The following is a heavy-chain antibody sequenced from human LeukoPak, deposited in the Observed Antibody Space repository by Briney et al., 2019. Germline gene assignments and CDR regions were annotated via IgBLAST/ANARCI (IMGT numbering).Heavy chain of an antibody. Sequence: SVKVSCKASGYTFTGYYMHWVRQAPGQGLEWMGGIIPIFGTANYAQKFQGRVTITADESTSTAYMELSSLGSEDTAVYYCARLFSTPQSDWFDPWGQGTLVTVSS. J-gene: IGHJ5*02. CDR1: GYTFTGYY. D-gene: IGHD2-2*01. V-gene: IGHV1-69*13. CDR2: IIPIFGTA. CDR3: ARLFSTPQSDWFDP.